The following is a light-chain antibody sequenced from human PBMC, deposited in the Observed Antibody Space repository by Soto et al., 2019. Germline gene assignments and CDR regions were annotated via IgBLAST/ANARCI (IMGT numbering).Light chain of an antibody. CDR2: GAS. J-gene: IGKJ1*01. CDR3: QQYGSSLWT. V-gene: IGKV3-20*01. Sequence: EVVFMQSPCTLSLSQGERATLSCRASQSVSSSYLAWYQQKPGQAPRLLIYGASSSATGIPVRFSGSWYGTDFTPTITRLGPEDFAVYYCQQYGSSLWTFGQGAKVDIK. CDR1: QSVSSSY.